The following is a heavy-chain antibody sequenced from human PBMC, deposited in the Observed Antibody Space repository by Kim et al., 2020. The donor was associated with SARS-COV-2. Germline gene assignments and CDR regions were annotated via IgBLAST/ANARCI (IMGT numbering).Heavy chain of an antibody. D-gene: IGHD3-22*01. V-gene: IGHV3-23*01. J-gene: IGHJ6*01. CDR3: AKSIDRGGCNYERGGYY. CDR2: ISGNGRDA. CDR1: GFTFSNYA. Sequence: GGSLRLSCAASGFTFSNYAMSWVRQPLGKGLQWVSAISGNGRDAYYAASVKGRFTISRDSSQNTLFLQMNSLRAEDTAVYFCAKSIDRGGCNYERGGYY.